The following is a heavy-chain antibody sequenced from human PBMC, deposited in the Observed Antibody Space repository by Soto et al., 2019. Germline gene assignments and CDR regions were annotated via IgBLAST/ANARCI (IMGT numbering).Heavy chain of an antibody. J-gene: IGHJ6*02. D-gene: IGHD1-26*01. CDR3: AKGGAIVAAGTRVYLYNAMDV. CDR2: INPNSGDT. Sequence: ASVKVSCKASGYTFTDYYVHWVRQAPGQGLEWMGWINPNSGDTYLAQRFQGRVTMNRDTSIGTAYMELGGLTSDDTAEYYCAKGGAIVAAGTRVYLYNAMDVWGQGTTVTVSS. CDR1: GYTFTDYY. V-gene: IGHV1-2*02.